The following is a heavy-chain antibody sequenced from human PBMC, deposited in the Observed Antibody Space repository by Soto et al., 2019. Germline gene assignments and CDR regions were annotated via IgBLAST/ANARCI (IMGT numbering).Heavy chain of an antibody. Sequence: QVQLVQSGAEVKKPGASVKVSCKASGYTFTSYYIHWVRQAPGQGLESMGIINPGGGSPNYAQKFQDSGTITTDTSTSTVYMELISLTSEDTAVYYCARGTVVVVAPGYFDYWGQGALVTVSS. CDR2: INPGGGSP. V-gene: IGHV1-46*01. J-gene: IGHJ4*02. D-gene: IGHD2-15*01. CDR3: ARGTVVVVAPGYFDY. CDR1: GYTFTSYY.